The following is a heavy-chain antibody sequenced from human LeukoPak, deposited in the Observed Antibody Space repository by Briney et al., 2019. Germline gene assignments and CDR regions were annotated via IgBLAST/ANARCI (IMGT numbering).Heavy chain of an antibody. J-gene: IGHJ4*02. Sequence: GESLKISCKGSGYSFTSYWIGWVSHMPGKGLEWMGVNYSGDSDSRYSPSFQGQVTISADKSISTAYLQWSSLNASDTAMYYCARHLSSTSCFDYWGQGTLVTVSS. CDR2: NYSGDSDS. CDR3: ARHLSSTSCFDY. CDR1: GYSFTSYW. D-gene: IGHD2-2*01. V-gene: IGHV5-51*01.